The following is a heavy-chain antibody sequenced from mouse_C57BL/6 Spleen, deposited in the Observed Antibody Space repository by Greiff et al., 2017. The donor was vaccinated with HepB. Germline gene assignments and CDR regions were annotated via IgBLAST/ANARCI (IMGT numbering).Heavy chain of an antibody. Sequence: VQLQQSGPELVKPGASVKISCKASGYAFSSSWMNWVKQRPGKGLEWIGRIYPGDGENNYNGKFKGKATLTADKSSSTAYMQLSSLTSEDSAVYFCARWGLRRDWYFDVWGTGTTVTVSS. J-gene: IGHJ1*03. CDR2: IYPGDGEN. V-gene: IGHV1-82*01. D-gene: IGHD2-4*01. CDR3: ARWGLRRDWYFDV. CDR1: GYAFSSSW.